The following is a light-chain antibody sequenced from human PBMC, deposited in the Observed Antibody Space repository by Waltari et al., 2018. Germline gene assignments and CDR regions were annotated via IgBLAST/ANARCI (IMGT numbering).Light chain of an antibody. Sequence: DIVMTQSPDSLAVSLGERATINCKSRQSVLYSSNNKNYLNWYQQKPGQPPKLLIYWASTRESGVPDRFSGSASGTDFTLTISSLQAEDVAVYYCQQYYSAPYTFGQGTKLEIK. CDR3: QQYYSAPYT. CDR2: WAS. J-gene: IGKJ2*01. CDR1: QSVLYSSNNKNY. V-gene: IGKV4-1*01.